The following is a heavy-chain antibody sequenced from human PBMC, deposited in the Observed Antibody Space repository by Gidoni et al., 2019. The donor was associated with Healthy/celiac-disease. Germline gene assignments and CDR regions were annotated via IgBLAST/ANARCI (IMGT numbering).Heavy chain of an antibody. Sequence: EVQLLESGGGLVQPGGSLRLSCAASGFTFSSYAMSWVRQAPGKGLEWVSAISGSGGSTYYADSVKGRFTISRDNSKNTLYLQMNSLRAEDTAVYYCAKRVPQQLERPEGADYWGQGTLVTVSS. CDR3: AKRVPQQLERPEGADY. D-gene: IGHD1-1*01. V-gene: IGHV3-23*01. CDR1: GFTFSSYA. CDR2: ISGSGGST. J-gene: IGHJ4*02.